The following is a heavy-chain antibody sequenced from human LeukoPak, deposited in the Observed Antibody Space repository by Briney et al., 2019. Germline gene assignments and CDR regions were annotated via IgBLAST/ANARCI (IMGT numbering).Heavy chain of an antibody. CDR3: ARVLRYFDWTNAPFDY. D-gene: IGHD3-9*01. CDR1: GFTFSTYN. J-gene: IGHJ4*02. V-gene: IGHV3-21*01. CDR2: IRSSSSYI. Sequence: GGSLRLSCAASGFTFSTYNMNWVRQAPGKGLEGVSSIRSSSSYIFYGDSERGLFTISRDNAKNSLYLQMNSLRAEDKAVYYCARVLRYFDWTNAPFDYWGQGTLVTVSS.